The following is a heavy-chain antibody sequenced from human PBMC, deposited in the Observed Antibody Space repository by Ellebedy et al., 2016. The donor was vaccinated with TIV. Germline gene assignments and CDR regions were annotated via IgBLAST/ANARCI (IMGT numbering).Heavy chain of an antibody. Sequence: GESLKISXLASGFTFSSYAMSWVRQAPGKGLEWVSAISGSGVSTYYADSVKGRFTISRDNSKNTLYLQMNSLRDEDTAVYYCARGTAGAGWYYDYWGQGTLVTVSS. V-gene: IGHV3-23*01. J-gene: IGHJ4*02. D-gene: IGHD6-19*01. CDR1: GFTFSSYA. CDR3: ARGTAGAGWYYDY. CDR2: ISGSGVST.